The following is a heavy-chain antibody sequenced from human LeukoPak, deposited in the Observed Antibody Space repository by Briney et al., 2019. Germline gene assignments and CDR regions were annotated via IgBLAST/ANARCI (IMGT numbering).Heavy chain of an antibody. V-gene: IGHV4-59*01. CDR2: IYYSGST. D-gene: IGHD6-6*01. CDR1: GGSISNYY. CDR3: ARVAPYSISSFDY. Sequence: SETLSLTCTVSGGSISNYYWSWIRQPPGKGLEWIGYIYYSGSTNYNPSLKSRVTISVDTSKNQFSLKLSSVTAADTAVYYYARVAPYSISSFDYWGQGTLVTVSS. J-gene: IGHJ4*02.